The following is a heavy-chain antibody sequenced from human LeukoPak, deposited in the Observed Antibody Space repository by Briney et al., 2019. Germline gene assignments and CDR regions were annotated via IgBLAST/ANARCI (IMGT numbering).Heavy chain of an antibody. Sequence: GGSLRPSCAASGFTFSSYAMSWVRQAPGKGLEWVSGISGSGDNTYYADSVKGRFTISRDNSKNTLYVQVNSLGTEDTAAYYCAKGSYYDSSGSFYFDYWGQGTLVTVSS. CDR1: GFTFSSYA. CDR3: AKGSYYDSSGSFYFDY. J-gene: IGHJ4*02. D-gene: IGHD3-22*01. V-gene: IGHV3-23*01. CDR2: ISGSGDNT.